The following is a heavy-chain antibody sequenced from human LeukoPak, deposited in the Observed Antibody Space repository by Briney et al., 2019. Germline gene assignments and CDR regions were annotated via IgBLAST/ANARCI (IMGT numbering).Heavy chain of an antibody. CDR1: GFTFSSNY. J-gene: IGHJ4*02. CDR3: ARVATGYSSGWGEYYFDY. V-gene: IGHV3-53*01. D-gene: IGHD6-19*01. Sequence: PGGSLRLSCAASGFTFSSNYMSWVRQAPGKGLEWVSVIYSGGSTYYADSVKGRFTISRDNSKNTLYLQMNSLRAEDTAVYYCARVATGYSSGWGEYYFDYWGQGTLVTVSS. CDR2: IYSGGST.